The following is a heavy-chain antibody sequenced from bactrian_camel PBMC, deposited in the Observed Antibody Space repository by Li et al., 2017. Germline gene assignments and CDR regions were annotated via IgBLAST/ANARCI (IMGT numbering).Heavy chain of an antibody. J-gene: IGHJ4*01. CDR3: AADCRSYRTVVPAARDIVY. V-gene: IGHV3S40*01. CDR2: MDSGGTNI. Sequence: DVQLVESGGGLVQPGGSLRLSCTASGFTFSTYAMSWVRQAPGQGLKWVSTMDSGGTNIYYTYSVKGRCTISRDNAKNTLYLQMNSLKPEDTAMYYCAADCRSYRTVVPAARDIVYWGQGTQVTVS. CDR1: GFTFSTYA. D-gene: IGHD6*01.